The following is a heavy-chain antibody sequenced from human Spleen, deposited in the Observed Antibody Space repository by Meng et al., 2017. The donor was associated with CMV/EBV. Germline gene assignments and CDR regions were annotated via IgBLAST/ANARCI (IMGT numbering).Heavy chain of an antibody. D-gene: IGHD2-2*01. CDR3: ARNGRAWQLIWGDWFDP. Sequence: YTFSSYGISWGRQAPGQGVEGRGWISAYNGNKNYAQKLEGRVTMTTDTSTSTAYMEQRSLRSDDTAVYYCARNGRAWQLIWGDWFDPWGQGTLVTVSS. J-gene: IGHJ5*02. V-gene: IGHV1-18*01. CDR2: ISAYNGNK. CDR1: YTFSSYG.